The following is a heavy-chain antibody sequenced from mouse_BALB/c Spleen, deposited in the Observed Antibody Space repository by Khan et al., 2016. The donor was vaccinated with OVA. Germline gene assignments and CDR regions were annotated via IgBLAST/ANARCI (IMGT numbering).Heavy chain of an antibody. CDR2: INPSNGYT. D-gene: IGHD2-14*01. Sequence: QVRLQQSGAELARPGASVKMSCKASGYTFTSYTIHWIKVRPGQGLEWIGFINPSNGYTNYNQKFKDKATLTADKSSTTVHMQLSSLTSDDSAVYNCVRDGAYHRNDDWFAYWGQGTLVTVSA. CDR1: GYTFTSYT. CDR3: VRDGAYHRNDDWFAY. J-gene: IGHJ3*01. V-gene: IGHV1-4*01.